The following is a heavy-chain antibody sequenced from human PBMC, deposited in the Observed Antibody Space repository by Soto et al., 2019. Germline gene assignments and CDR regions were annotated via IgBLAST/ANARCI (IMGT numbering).Heavy chain of an antibody. CDR2: ITPYNGNA. CDR3: ARARMFSGAHHDY. J-gene: IGHJ4*02. CDR1: GYTLINFG. V-gene: IGHV1-18*04. Sequence: VASVKVSCKASGYTLINFGINWVRQAPGQGLEWMGWITPYNGNANYPQKHQDRLTITTDTSTNTAYLELRSLRSDDTAVYFCARARMFSGAHHDYWGQGTRVTVSS. D-gene: IGHD1-26*01.